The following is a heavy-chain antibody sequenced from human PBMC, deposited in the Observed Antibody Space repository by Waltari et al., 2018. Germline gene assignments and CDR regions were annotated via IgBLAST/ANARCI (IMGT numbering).Heavy chain of an antibody. CDR1: GVTFAAYA. V-gene: IGHV3-30*14. Sequence: QVRLVESGGGVGRPGRSLGSSCAAYGVTFAAYAMYWVRQVPGKGLDLVAVISNDGSNEYYTDSVKGRFTISRDNAKDTLYLHMNNLRPDDTADYYCASTVAAAVSWGQGTRVTVS. J-gene: IGHJ4*02. CDR3: ASTVAAAVS. CDR2: ISNDGSNE. D-gene: IGHD6-13*01.